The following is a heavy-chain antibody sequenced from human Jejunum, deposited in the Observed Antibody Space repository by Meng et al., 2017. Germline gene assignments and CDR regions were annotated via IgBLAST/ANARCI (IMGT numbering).Heavy chain of an antibody. D-gene: IGHD3-10*01. CDR3: ARDRFSSGSSNWFDP. CDR2: ISYSGST. Sequence: QVHVQESGPGLVKPYPTLSLTCTVSGGSISRGFYYWNWIRQHPGKGLEWIGYISYSGSTYYNPSLKSRVTISLDTSKNQFSLNLSSVTAADTAVYYCARDRFSSGSSNWFDPWGQGTLVTVSS. CDR1: GGSISRGFYY. V-gene: IGHV4-31*03. J-gene: IGHJ5*02.